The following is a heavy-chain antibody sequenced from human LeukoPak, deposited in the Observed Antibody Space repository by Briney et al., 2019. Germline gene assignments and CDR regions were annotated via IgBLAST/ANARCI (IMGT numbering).Heavy chain of an antibody. CDR1: GSSISSYY. V-gene: IGHV4-4*07. J-gene: IGHJ5*02. CDR2: IYTSGST. CDR3: ARTPSFDVWGSYDWFDP. D-gene: IGHD3-16*01. Sequence: SETLSLTCTVSGSSISSYYWNWIRQPAGKGLEWIVRIYTSGSTNYNPSLKSRVTISVDKSKNQFSLKLSSVTAADTAVYYCARTPSFDVWGSYDWFDPWGQGTLVTVSS.